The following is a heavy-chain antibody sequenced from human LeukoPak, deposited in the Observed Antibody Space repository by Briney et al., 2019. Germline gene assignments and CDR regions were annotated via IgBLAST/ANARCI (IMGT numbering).Heavy chain of an antibody. CDR3: ARGDLGSYRIDY. V-gene: IGHV4-34*01. D-gene: IGHD3-16*02. J-gene: IGHJ4*02. Sequence: NPSETLSLICAVYGGSFSGYYWSWIRQPPGKGLEWIGEINHSGSTNYNPSLKSRVTISVDTSKNQFSLKLSSVTAADTAVYYCARGDLGSYRIDYWGQGTLVTVSS. CDR2: INHSGST. CDR1: GGSFSGYY.